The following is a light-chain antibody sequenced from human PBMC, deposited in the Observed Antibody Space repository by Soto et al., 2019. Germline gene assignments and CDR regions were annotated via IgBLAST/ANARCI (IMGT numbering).Light chain of an antibody. CDR2: GAS. CDR1: QSVSSNY. CDR3: QQYGSSPGT. V-gene: IGKV3-20*01. J-gene: IGKJ1*01. Sequence: ESVLTQSPGTLSLSPGERASLSCRASQSVSSNYLAWYQQKPGQAPSLLIFGASSRATGIPDRFSGSGSGTDFTLTISGLEPEDFAVYYCQQYGSSPGTFGQGTKVDIK.